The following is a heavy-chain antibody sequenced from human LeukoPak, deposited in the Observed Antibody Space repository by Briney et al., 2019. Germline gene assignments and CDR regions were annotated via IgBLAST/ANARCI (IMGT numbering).Heavy chain of an antibody. Sequence: SETLSLTCAVYGGSFSGYYWSWIRQPPGKGLEWIGETNHSGSTNYNPSLKSRVTISVDTSKNQFSLKLSSVTAADTAVYYCAATLYDILTGYPKWFDPWGQGTLVTVSS. V-gene: IGHV4-34*01. CDR3: AATLYDILTGYPKWFDP. D-gene: IGHD3-9*01. CDR2: TNHSGST. CDR1: GGSFSGYY. J-gene: IGHJ5*02.